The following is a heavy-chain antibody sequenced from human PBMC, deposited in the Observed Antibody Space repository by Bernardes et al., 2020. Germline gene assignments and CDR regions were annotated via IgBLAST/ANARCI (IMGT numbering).Heavy chain of an antibody. CDR3: VRQPKNYLNWFDP. D-gene: IGHD1-7*01. Sequence: SETLSLTCTVSGDSISSSSYYWGWIRQPPGKGLEWIGSINYSGYTYYNASLKSRVSISVDTSKNQFSLMLSSVTAADTAVYYCVRQPKNYLNWFDPWGQGTLVTVSS. V-gene: IGHV4-39*01. CDR1: GDSISSSSYY. CDR2: INYSGYT. J-gene: IGHJ5*02.